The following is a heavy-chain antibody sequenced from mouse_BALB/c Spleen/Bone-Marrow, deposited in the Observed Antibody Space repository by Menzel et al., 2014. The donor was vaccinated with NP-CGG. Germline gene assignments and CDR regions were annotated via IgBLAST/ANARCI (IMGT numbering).Heavy chain of an antibody. V-gene: IGHV1-4*02. CDR1: GYTFTSYT. CDR3: AREARTGAWFTY. D-gene: IGHD4-1*01. CDR2: INPSSGYT. J-gene: IGHJ3*01. Sequence: QVHVKQSGAELARPGASVKMSCKASGYTFTSYTIQWVKQRPGQGLEWIGYINPSSGYTDYNQKFKDETTLTADKSSNTAYMQLTSLTSEDSAVYSCAREARTGAWFTYWGQGTLVTVSA.